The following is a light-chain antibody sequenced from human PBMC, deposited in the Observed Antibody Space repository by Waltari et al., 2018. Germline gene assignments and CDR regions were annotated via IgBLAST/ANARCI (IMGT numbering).Light chain of an antibody. CDR3: AAWDDSLSINYV. CDR1: TPNPGTNF. J-gene: IGLJ1*01. Sequence: QSVLTQPPSASGTPGQRVTISCSGSTPNPGTNFVYLYQQPPGTAPKLLIYRNDQRPSGVPDRFSGSKSGTSASLAISGLRSEDEADYYCAAWDDSLSINYVFGTGTKVTVL. CDR2: RND. V-gene: IGLV1-47*01.